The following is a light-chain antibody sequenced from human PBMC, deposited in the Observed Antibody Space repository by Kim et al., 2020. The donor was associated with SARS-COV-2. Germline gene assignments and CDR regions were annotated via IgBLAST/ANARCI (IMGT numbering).Light chain of an antibody. CDR1: QSVSSN. CDR3: QQYNRWPPLT. J-gene: IGKJ4*01. CDR2: GAS. Sequence: SPGERATRSCRASQSVSSNLAWYQQKPGQAPRLLIYGASTRATGIPARFSGSGSGTEFTLTISSLQSEDFAVYYCQQYNRWPPLTFGGGTKVDIK. V-gene: IGKV3-15*01.